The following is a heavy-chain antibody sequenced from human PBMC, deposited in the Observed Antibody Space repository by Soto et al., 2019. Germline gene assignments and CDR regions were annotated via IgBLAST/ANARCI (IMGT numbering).Heavy chain of an antibody. Sequence: QVQLVESGGGVVQPGGSLRLSCAASGFTLSFYPMHWVRQAPGKGLEGVAVMSYDGNNKYYADSVKGRFTISRDNSKNTLYLQMNSLRAEDTAVYYCANLYLWGSDFDYWGQGTLVTVSS. J-gene: IGHJ4*02. CDR1: GFTLSFYP. V-gene: IGHV3-30*18. CDR3: ANLYLWGSDFDY. CDR2: MSYDGNNK. D-gene: IGHD3-16*01.